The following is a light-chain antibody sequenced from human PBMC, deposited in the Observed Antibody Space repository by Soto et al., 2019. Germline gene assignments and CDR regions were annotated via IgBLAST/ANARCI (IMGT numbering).Light chain of an antibody. CDR1: QGISNY. CDR2: AAS. Sequence: DIQMPQSPSSLSASVGDRVTITCRASQGISNYLAWYQQKPGKVPKLLIYAASTLQSGVPSRFSGSGSGTDFALTISSLQPEDVATYYCQKYNSALYTFGQGTKLEIK. CDR3: QKYNSALYT. V-gene: IGKV1-27*01. J-gene: IGKJ2*01.